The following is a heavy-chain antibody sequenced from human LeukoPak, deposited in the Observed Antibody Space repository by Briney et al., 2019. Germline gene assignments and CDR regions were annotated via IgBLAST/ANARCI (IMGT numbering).Heavy chain of an antibody. CDR3: AKGGRPGSYSGVFDY. D-gene: IGHD3-10*01. Sequence: GGSLRLSCAASGFTFSSYAMSWVRQAPGKGLEWVSAISGSGGSTYYADSVKGRFTISRDNSKNTLYLQMNSLRAEDTAVYYCAKGGRPGSYSGVFDYWGQGTLVTVSS. CDR2: ISGSGGST. CDR1: GFTFSSYA. V-gene: IGHV3-23*01. J-gene: IGHJ4*02.